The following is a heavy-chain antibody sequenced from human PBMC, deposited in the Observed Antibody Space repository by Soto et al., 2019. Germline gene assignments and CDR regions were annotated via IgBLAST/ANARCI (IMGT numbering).Heavy chain of an antibody. J-gene: IGHJ4*02. CDR3: ARSVAVPGAHIDH. CDR2: VYYTGST. CDR1: GGSISNYF. D-gene: IGHD6-19*01. Sequence: SETLSLTCTVSGGSISNYFWTWIRQSPGKGLEWLGYVYYTGSTDYSPSLRSRVSMSVDTSKNEFSLRLSSVTAADTAVYFCARSVAVPGAHIDHWGQGTQVTVSS. V-gene: IGHV4-59*01.